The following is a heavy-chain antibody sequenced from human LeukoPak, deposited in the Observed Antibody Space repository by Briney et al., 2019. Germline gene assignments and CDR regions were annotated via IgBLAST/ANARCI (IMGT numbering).Heavy chain of an antibody. D-gene: IGHD3-3*01. CDR3: ARSGSEWLPTMNYYYYGMDV. J-gene: IGHJ6*02. Sequence: SETLSLTCTVSGGSISSYYWSWIRQPPGKGLEWVGYIYYSGSTNYNPSLKRRVTISVDTSKNQFSLKLSSVTAADTAVYYCARSGSEWLPTMNYYYYGMDVWGQGTTVTVSS. V-gene: IGHV4-59*08. CDR1: GGSISSYY. CDR2: IYYSGST.